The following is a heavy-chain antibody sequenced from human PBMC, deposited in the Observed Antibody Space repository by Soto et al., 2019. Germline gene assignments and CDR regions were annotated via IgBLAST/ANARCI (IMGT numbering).Heavy chain of an antibody. CDR3: TKGGDSWSGYAQH. Sequence: EVQLLQSGGGLVQPGGSLRLSCAASGFSFGNYVMKWVRQAPGKGLEWVSGISDSGGSSSSADSVKGRFTVSRDNSKNTIYLQMDSLRGDDTAVYYCTKGGDSWSGYAQHWGQGALVTVAS. V-gene: IGHV3-23*01. CDR1: GFSFGNYV. CDR2: ISDSGGSS. J-gene: IGHJ1*01. D-gene: IGHD3-3*01.